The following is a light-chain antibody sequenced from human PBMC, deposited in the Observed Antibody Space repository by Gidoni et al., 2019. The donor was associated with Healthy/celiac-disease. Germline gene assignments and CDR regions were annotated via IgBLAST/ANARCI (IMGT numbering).Light chain of an antibody. J-gene: IGKJ5*01. V-gene: IGKV1-39*01. CDR3: QQSYSTLPT. CDR1: QSISSY. CDR2: AAS. Sequence: DIQMTQSPSSLSASVGDRVTITCRASQSISSYLNWYQQKPGKAPKLLIYAASSLQSGVPSRFSGSGSGTDFTLTISSLQPEDFVTYYCQQSYSTLPTFGQGTRLEIK.